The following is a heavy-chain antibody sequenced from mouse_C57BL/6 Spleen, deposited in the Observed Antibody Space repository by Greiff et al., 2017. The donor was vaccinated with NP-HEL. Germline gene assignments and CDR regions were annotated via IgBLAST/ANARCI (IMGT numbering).Heavy chain of an antibody. J-gene: IGHJ3*01. CDR1: GYTFTDYE. Sequence: QVQLQQSGAELVRPGASVTLSCKASGYTFTDYEMHWVKQTPVHGLEWIGAIDPETGGTAYNQKFKGKAILTADKSSSTAYMELRSLTSEDSAVYYCTRYYDGTGGFAYWGQGTLVTVSA. D-gene: IGHD1-1*02. CDR3: TRYYDGTGGFAY. CDR2: IDPETGGT. V-gene: IGHV1-15*01.